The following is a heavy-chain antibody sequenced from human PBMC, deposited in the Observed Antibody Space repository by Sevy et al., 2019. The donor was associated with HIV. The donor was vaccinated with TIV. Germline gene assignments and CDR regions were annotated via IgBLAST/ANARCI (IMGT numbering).Heavy chain of an antibody. Sequence: GGSLRLSCATSGISIDDYTIHWVRQAPGKGLDWVALITWDGSSTYTDSVKGRFTISRDKSKNSLYLQMNSLRTEDSAIYYCAKDITAMAIHYGMDVWGQGTTVTVSS. CDR2: ITWDGSST. V-gene: IGHV3-43*01. CDR3: AKDITAMAIHYGMDV. CDR1: GISIDDYT. J-gene: IGHJ6*02.